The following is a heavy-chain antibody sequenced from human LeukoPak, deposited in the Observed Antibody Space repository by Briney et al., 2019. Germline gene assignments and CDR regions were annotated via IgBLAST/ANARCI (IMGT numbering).Heavy chain of an antibody. V-gene: IGHV4-59*01. CDR3: ARGVFLAAYYYFDY. J-gene: IGHJ4*02. D-gene: IGHD3-3*01. CDR1: GGSISSYY. Sequence: SETLSLTCTVSGGSISSYYWSWIRQPPGKGLEWIGYIYYSGSTNYNPSLKSRVTISVDTSKNQFSLKLSSVTAADTAVYYCARGVFLAAYYYFDYWGQGTLVTVSS. CDR2: IYYSGST.